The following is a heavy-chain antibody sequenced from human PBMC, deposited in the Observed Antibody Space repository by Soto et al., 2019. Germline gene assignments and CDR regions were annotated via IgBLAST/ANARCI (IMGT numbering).Heavy chain of an antibody. CDR2: IYSIGEK. CDR1: GLSITDSEMG. V-gene: IGHV2-26*01. D-gene: IGHD6-19*01. J-gene: IGHJ5*02. Sequence: QVTLKESGPVLVKPTETLTLRCTVSGLSITDSEMGVSWIRQPPGQPLEWLAHIYSIGEKSYRTFLKSRLAISKDTSKSQIVLTMTNMDPADTATYYCARRHLAVAVSPWFDPWGQGIPVTVSS. CDR3: ARRHLAVAVSPWFDP.